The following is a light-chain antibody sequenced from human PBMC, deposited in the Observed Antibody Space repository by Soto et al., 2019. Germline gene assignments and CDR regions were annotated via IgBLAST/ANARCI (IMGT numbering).Light chain of an antibody. CDR2: DAS. V-gene: IGKV3-11*01. CDR1: QSVSSY. Sequence: EIVLTQSPATLSLSPGERATLSCRASQSVSSYLAWYQQKPGQAPRLLIYDASNRATGIPARFSGSGSGTDFTLTISSLEPEDFAVYYCQQYNDWPPCTFGQGTKLEIK. J-gene: IGKJ2*02. CDR3: QQYNDWPPCT.